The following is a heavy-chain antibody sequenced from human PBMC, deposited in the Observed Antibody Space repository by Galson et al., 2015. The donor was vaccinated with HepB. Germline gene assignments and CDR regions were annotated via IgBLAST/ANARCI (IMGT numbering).Heavy chain of an antibody. V-gene: IGHV1-69*02. J-gene: IGHJ6*02. CDR2: IIPILGIA. CDR3: ARAGPCSSTSCYDLSYYYYGMDV. CDR1: GGTFSSYT. Sequence: SVKVSCKASGGTFSSYTISWVRQAPGQGLEWMGRIIPILGIANYAQKFQGRVTITADKSTSTAYMELSSLRSKDTAVYYCARAGPCSSTSCYDLSYYYYGMDVWGQGTTVTVSS. D-gene: IGHD2-2*01.